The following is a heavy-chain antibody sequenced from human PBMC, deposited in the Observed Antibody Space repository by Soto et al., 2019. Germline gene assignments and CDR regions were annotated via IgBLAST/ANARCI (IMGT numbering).Heavy chain of an antibody. CDR3: ARDLRDIVVVPAAPPRQFDY. J-gene: IGHJ4*02. V-gene: IGHV3-23*01. D-gene: IGHD2-2*01. Sequence: GGSLRLSCAASGFTFSSYAMSWVRQAPGKGLEWVSAISGSGGSTYYADSVKGRFTISRDNSKNTLYLQMNSLRAEDTAVYYFARDLRDIVVVPAAPPRQFDYWGQGTLVTVSS. CDR1: GFTFSSYA. CDR2: ISGSGGST.